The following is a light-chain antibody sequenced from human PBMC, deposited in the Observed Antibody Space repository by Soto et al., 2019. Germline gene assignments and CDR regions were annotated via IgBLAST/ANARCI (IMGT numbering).Light chain of an antibody. CDR2: GAS. CDR1: QSIRST. Sequence: VMTQSPATPSVSPGDRAPLSCRASQSIRSTLAWYQQKPGQAPSLLIYGASSRATGIRARFSGSGSGTEFTLTISSLQSEDVAVYSCQHYNHWLWTFGQGTKVDIK. J-gene: IGKJ1*01. V-gene: IGKV3-15*01. CDR3: QHYNHWLWT.